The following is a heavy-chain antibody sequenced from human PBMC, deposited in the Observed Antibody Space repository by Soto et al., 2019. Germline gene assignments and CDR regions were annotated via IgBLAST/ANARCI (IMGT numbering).Heavy chain of an antibody. Sequence: EVQLVESGGGLIQPGGSLKLSCAASGFTVGNNYMSWVRQAPGKGLEWVSLIYSTGTTKYADSVKGRFTVSRDNAKNTLYLKMNSLRAEDMAVYYCAKDGRGSGSHYNSFGYWGQGTLVTVSS. CDR3: AKDGRGSGSHYNSFGY. V-gene: IGHV3-53*01. CDR1: GFTVGNNY. J-gene: IGHJ4*02. CDR2: IYSTGTT. D-gene: IGHD3-10*01.